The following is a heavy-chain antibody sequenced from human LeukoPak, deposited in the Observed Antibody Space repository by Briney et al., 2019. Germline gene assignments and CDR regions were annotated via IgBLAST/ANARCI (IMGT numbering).Heavy chain of an antibody. D-gene: IGHD6-13*01. CDR2: ISSSSSYI. J-gene: IGHJ4*02. V-gene: IGHV3-21*01. CDR3: ARDSSWHVPVPENPVAFDY. Sequence: GGSLRLSCAASGFTFSRYSMNWVRQAPGKGLEWVSSISSSSSYIYYADSVKGRFTISRDNAKSSLYLQMNSLRAEDTAMYYCARDSSWHVPVPENPVAFDYWGQGTLVTVSS. CDR1: GFTFSRYS.